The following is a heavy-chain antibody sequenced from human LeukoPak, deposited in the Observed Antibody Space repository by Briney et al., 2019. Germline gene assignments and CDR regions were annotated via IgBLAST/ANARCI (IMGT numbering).Heavy chain of an antibody. V-gene: IGHV4-59*11. J-gene: IGHJ3*02. CDR1: GGSMSSHY. CDR3: AGDQLALNALNI. CDR2: ISDIEST. Sequence: PSETLSLTCTVSGGSMSSHYWSWIRQPPGKGLEWLGYISDIESTNYSPSLKSRVTISVDTSKNQFSLRLSSVTAADTAVYFCAGDQLALNALNIWGQGTMVTVSS. D-gene: IGHD1-1*01.